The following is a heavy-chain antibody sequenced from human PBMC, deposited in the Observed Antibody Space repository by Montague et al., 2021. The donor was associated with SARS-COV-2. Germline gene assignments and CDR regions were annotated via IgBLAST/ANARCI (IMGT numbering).Heavy chain of an antibody. D-gene: IGHD3-10*01. Sequence: SETLSLTCAVYGGSFSGYYWNWIRQPPGKGLEWIGEINHSGSTNYNPSLKGRVTMSVDTSKNQFSLKLSSVTAADTAVYYCARGARQGYGFRLGSFDSWGQGTLVTVSS. J-gene: IGHJ4*02. CDR1: GGSFSGYY. CDR3: ARGARQGYGFRLGSFDS. CDR2: INHSGST. V-gene: IGHV4-34*01.